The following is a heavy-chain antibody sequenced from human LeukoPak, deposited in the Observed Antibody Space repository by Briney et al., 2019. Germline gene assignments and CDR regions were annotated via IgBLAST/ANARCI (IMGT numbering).Heavy chain of an antibody. CDR2: ISAYNGNT. J-gene: IGHJ4*02. CDR3: ARGHSSSWYPVTAFDY. Sequence: ASVKVSCKASGYTFTSYGISWVRQAPVQGLEWMGWISAYNGNTNYAQKLQGRVTMTTDTSTSTAYMELRSLRSDDTAVYYCARGHSSSWYPVTAFDYWGQGTLVTVSS. V-gene: IGHV1-18*01. CDR1: GYTFTSYG. D-gene: IGHD6-13*01.